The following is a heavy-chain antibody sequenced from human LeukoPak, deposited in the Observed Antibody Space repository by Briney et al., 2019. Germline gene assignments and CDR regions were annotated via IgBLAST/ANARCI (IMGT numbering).Heavy chain of an antibody. Sequence: WVSLRLSGAASGFTVSSKYMSWVRQAPGQGLEGFSVIYSGGRAYYADSVKGRFTISRENSKNTLYLQMKRLRAEETAVYYCARAVAGTGYYYYSGMDVWGQGTTVTVSS. CDR3: ARAVAGTGYYYYSGMDV. V-gene: IGHV3-66*01. CDR2: IYSGGRA. J-gene: IGHJ6*02. D-gene: IGHD6-19*01. CDR1: GFTVSSKY.